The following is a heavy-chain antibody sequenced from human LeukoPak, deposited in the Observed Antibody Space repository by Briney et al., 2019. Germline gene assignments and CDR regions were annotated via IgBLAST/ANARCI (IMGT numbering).Heavy chain of an antibody. Sequence: GGSLRLSCAASGFTVSSNYMSWVRQAPGKGLEWVSVIYSGGSTYYADSVKGRFTISRDNSKNTLYLQMNSLRAEDTAVYYCARAGSGSRLYYYYGMDVWGQGTTVTVSS. CDR1: GFTVSSNY. V-gene: IGHV3-53*01. CDR3: ARAGSGSRLYYYYGMDV. J-gene: IGHJ6*02. D-gene: IGHD3-10*01. CDR2: IYSGGST.